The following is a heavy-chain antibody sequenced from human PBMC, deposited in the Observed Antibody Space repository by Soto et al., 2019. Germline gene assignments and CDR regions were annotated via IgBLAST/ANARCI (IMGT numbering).Heavy chain of an antibody. Sequence: SSLKVSCKASGGTFSSYAISWVRQAPGQGLEWMGGIIPIFGTANYAQKFQGRVTITADESTRTAYMELSSLRSEDTAVYYCARQAGEYRSSNHAFDIWGKGTMVTVSS. J-gene: IGHJ3*02. CDR3: ARQAGEYRSSNHAFDI. D-gene: IGHD6-6*01. CDR2: IIPIFGTA. CDR1: GGTFSSYA. V-gene: IGHV1-69*13.